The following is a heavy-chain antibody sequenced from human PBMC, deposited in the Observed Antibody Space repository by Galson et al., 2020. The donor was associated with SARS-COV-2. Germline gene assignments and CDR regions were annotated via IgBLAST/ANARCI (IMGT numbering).Heavy chain of an antibody. CDR3: AKEMDHYFDNTEDYFDS. V-gene: IGHV3-23*01. J-gene: IGHJ4*02. CDR1: GFTFSSYA. D-gene: IGHD3-22*01. Sequence: GESLKISCAASGFTFSSYAMSWVRQPPGKGLEWVSGIIGSGDSAYYADSVKGRFTIFRDNSKSTLFLQMNSLRAEDTAIYYCAKEMDHYFDNTEDYFDSWGQGSLVTVSS. CDR2: IIGSGDSA.